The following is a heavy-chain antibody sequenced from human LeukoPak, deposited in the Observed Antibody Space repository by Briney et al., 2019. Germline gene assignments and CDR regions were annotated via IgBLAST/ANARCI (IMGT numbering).Heavy chain of an antibody. CDR2: MSGYKGNT. CDR1: GYSFSDHG. V-gene: IGHV1-18*01. Sequence: ASVKVSCKTSGYSFSDHGISWVRQAPGQGPEGMGWMSGYKGNTYYAQRLQGRVNMPTHTSTSTAHMELRSLRSDDTALYYCARDPGYTSSYYFDSWGQGTLVTVSS. CDR3: ARDPGYTSSYYFDS. D-gene: IGHD6-19*01. J-gene: IGHJ4*02.